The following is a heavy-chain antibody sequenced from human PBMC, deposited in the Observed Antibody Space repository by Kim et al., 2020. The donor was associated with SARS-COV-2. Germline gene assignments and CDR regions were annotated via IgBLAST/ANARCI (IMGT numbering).Heavy chain of an antibody. D-gene: IGHD2-2*01. CDR1: GFTFSSYS. CDR2: IGSSSSHI. V-gene: IGHV3-21*01. CDR3: ANDPPDCSSNNCYFDY. Sequence: GGSLRLSCAASGFTFSSYSMNWVRQAPGKGLEWVSSIGSSSSHISYADSVRGRFTISRDNAKNSLYLQMDSLRAEDTAVYYCANDPPDCSSNNCYFDYWGRGALVTVSS. J-gene: IGHJ4*02.